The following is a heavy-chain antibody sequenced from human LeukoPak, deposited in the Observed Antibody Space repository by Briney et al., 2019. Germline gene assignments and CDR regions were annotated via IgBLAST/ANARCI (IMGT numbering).Heavy chain of an antibody. CDR2: ISWNSGSI. V-gene: IGHV3-9*03. Sequence: GRSLRLSCAASGFTFDDYAMHWVRQAPGKGLEWVSGISWNSGSIGYADSVKGRFTISRDNAKNSLHLQMNSLRAEDMALYYCAKEYCSGGSCYRGAFDIWGQGTMVTVSS. D-gene: IGHD2-15*01. CDR1: GFTFDDYA. J-gene: IGHJ3*02. CDR3: AKEYCSGGSCYRGAFDI.